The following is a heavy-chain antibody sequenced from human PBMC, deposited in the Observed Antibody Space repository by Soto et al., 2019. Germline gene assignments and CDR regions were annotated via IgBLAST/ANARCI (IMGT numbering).Heavy chain of an antibody. Sequence: GGALRLSCAASGFPFTNYWMNWVRQTPGKGLMWVSRIRPYGSDVGYAGSVEGRVTVSRDKAKNTLYLQMHSLRAEDTAMYYCACWGHIVPVAPSDFDRWGQGNLVTVPQ. D-gene: IGHD2-8*02. J-gene: IGHJ4*02. CDR3: ACWGHIVPVAPSDFDR. CDR1: GFPFTNYW. CDR2: IRPYGSDV. V-gene: IGHV3-74*01.